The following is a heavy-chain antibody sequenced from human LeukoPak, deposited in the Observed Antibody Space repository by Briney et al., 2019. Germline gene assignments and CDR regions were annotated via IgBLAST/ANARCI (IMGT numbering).Heavy chain of an antibody. J-gene: IGHJ6*03. CDR3: AKPPSTMARDLPNMDV. CDR2: ISGSGGGT. CDR1: GFTFSSYA. D-gene: IGHD3-10*01. Sequence: GGSLRLSCAASGFTFSSYAMSWVRQAPGKGLEWVSAISGSGGGTYYADSVKGRFTISRDNSKNTLYLQMNSLRAEDTAVYYCAKPPSTMARDLPNMDVWGKGTTVTGSS. V-gene: IGHV3-23*01.